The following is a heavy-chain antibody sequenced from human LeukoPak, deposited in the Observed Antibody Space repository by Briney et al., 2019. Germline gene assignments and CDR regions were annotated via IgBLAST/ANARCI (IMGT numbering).Heavy chain of an antibody. CDR2: IYASGST. J-gene: IGHJ5*02. CDR3: ARESLSLDYYGPGSYRWFDP. Sequence: SETLSLTCTVSGDSISSYYWSWIRQPAGKGLEWIGRIYASGSTNYNPSLKSRVTMSVDTSKNRFSLKLSSVTAADTAVYYCARESLSLDYYGPGSYRWFDPWGQGTLVTVSS. CDR1: GDSISSYY. V-gene: IGHV4-4*07. D-gene: IGHD3-10*01.